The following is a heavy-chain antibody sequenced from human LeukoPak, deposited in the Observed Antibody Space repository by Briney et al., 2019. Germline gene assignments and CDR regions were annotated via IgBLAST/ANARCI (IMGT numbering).Heavy chain of an antibody. CDR3: ARDVI. V-gene: IGHV4-38-2*02. D-gene: IGHD3-16*02. CDR1: GYSISTGFY. J-gene: IGHJ4*02. Sequence: KSSETLSLTCSVSGYSISTGFYWGWIRQPPGKGLEWIGSIYHSGTTYYNSSLKSRVNISVDTSKNQFSLKLSSVTAAGTAVYYCARDVIRGQGTLVTVSS. CDR2: IYHSGTT.